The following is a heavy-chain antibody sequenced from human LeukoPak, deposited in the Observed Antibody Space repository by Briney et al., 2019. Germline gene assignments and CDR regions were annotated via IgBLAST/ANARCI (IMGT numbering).Heavy chain of an antibody. CDR2: INPSDGST. Sequence: ASVKVSCKAFGYTFTTYYMHWVRQAPGQGLEWMAKINPSDGSTNYAQKFQGRVTMTRDTSTSTVYMELSSLRSEDTAVYYCTRVVVDSSGWYHFDYWGQGTLVTVSS. CDR3: TRVVVDSSGWYHFDY. J-gene: IGHJ4*02. V-gene: IGHV1-46*01. D-gene: IGHD6-19*01. CDR1: GYTFTTYY.